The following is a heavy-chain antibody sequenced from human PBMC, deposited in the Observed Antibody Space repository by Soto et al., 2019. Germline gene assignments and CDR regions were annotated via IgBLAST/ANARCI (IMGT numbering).Heavy chain of an antibody. D-gene: IGHD3-10*01. Sequence: QVQLVESGGGVVQHGRSLRLSCAASGFPFTTYGMHWVREGPGKGLDWVAAISYDGSNKFYADSVKGRFTISRDNSKITLYLQMNSLRPEDTALYYCVGGQYYFDYRGQGTLVIVSS. J-gene: IGHJ4*02. CDR2: ISYDGSNK. V-gene: IGHV3-30*03. CDR1: GFPFTTYG. CDR3: VGGQYYFDY.